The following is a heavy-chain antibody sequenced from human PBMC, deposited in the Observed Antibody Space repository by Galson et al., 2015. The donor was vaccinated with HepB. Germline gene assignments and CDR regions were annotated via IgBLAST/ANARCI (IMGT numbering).Heavy chain of an antibody. J-gene: IGHJ4*02. Sequence: SLRLSCAASGFTFSSYAMHWVRQAPGKGLEWVAVISYDGSNKYYADSVKGRFTISRDNSKNTLYLQMNSLRAEDTAVYYCARLLVEMANWGQGTLVTVSS. CDR2: ISYDGSNK. CDR3: ARLLVEMAN. D-gene: IGHD5-24*01. V-gene: IGHV3-30*04. CDR1: GFTFSSYA.